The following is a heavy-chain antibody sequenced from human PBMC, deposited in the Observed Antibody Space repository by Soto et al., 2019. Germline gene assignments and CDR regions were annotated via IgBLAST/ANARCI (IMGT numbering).Heavy chain of an antibody. V-gene: IGHV4-31*03. CDR1: GASISSGGYH. CDR3: ARDLGGTGYFDS. J-gene: IGHJ4*02. D-gene: IGHD1-1*01. Sequence: QVQLQESGPGLVKPSQTLSLTCTVSGASISSGGYHWSWIRHHPEKGLEWIGHMYYSGSTYYNPSLKSRLTITVDTSKNQSSLKLSSVTAADTAVYYCARDLGGTGYFDSWGQGTLVTVSS. CDR2: MYYSGST.